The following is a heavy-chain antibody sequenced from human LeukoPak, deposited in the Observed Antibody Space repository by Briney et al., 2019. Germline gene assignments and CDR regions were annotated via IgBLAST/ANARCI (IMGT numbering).Heavy chain of an antibody. D-gene: IGHD1-26*01. CDR1: GFTFSNYA. J-gene: IGHJ4*02. CDR2: ISASGSGT. V-gene: IGHV3-21*01. Sequence: PGGSLRLSCAASGFTFSNYAMSWVRQAPGKGLEWVSTISASGSGTYYADSVKGRFTISRDNAKNSLYLQMSSLRAEDTAVYYCARDFSYSGSVDYWGQGTLVTVSS. CDR3: ARDFSYSGSVDY.